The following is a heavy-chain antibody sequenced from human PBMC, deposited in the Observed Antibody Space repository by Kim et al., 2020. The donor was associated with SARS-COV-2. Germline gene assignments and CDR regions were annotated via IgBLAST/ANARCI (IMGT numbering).Heavy chain of an antibody. Sequence: SETLSLTCTVSGGSISSSSYCWGWIRQPPGKGLEWIGSIYYSGSTYYNPSLKSRVTISVDTDKNQFSLKLSSVTAEDTAVYYCARRNVLRHFDWLLGLSGMHMWGQRTTVTVSS. CDR3: ARRNVLRHFDWLLGLSGMHM. J-gene: IGHJ6*02. D-gene: IGHD3-9*01. V-gene: IGHV4-39*01. CDR2: IYYSGST. CDR1: GGSISSSSYC.